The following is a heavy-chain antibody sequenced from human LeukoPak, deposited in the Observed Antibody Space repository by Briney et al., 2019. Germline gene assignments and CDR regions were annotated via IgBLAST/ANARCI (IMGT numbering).Heavy chain of an antibody. J-gene: IGHJ6*02. V-gene: IGHV3-30*18. CDR3: AKDLGYCSSTSCRRVNYGMDV. Sequence: GGSLRLSCAASGFTFSSYGMHWVRQAPGKGLEWVAVISYDGSNKYYADSVKGRFTISRDISKNTLHLQMNSLRAEDTAVYYCAKDLGYCSSTSCRRVNYGMDVWGQGTTVTVSS. D-gene: IGHD2-2*01. CDR1: GFTFSSYG. CDR2: ISYDGSNK.